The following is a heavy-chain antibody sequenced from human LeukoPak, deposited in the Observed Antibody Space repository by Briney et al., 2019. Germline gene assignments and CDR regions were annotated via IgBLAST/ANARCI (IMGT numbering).Heavy chain of an antibody. CDR2: ISGNNDNP. Sequence: ASVKVSCKASGHTFTDYYIQWVRQAPGQGLEWMGWISGNNDNPNYGQKFQGRFTVTTDSSTSTAYMELRNLTFDDTAVYYCARDGTSADDYWGQGTLVTVSS. CDR3: ARDGTSADDY. V-gene: IGHV1-18*04. D-gene: IGHD1-26*01. J-gene: IGHJ4*02. CDR1: GHTFTDYY.